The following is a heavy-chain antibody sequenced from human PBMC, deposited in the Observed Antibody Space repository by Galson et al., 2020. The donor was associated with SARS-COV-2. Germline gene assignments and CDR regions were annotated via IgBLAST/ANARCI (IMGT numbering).Heavy chain of an antibody. J-gene: IGHJ6*02. D-gene: IGHD2-8*01. CDR2: INWDDDK. Sequence: SGPTLVKPTQTLTLTCTFSGFSLSTSGMCVSWIRQPTGKALEWLELINWDDDKYYSTSLKTRLTISKDTSKDQVDLTMTNIDPVDTATYYSARVGGAGNPVGCYYYCGMDVWGQGTTVTVSS. CDR1: GFSLSTSGMC. V-gene: IGHV2-70*01. CDR3: ARVGGAGNPVGCYYYCGMDV.